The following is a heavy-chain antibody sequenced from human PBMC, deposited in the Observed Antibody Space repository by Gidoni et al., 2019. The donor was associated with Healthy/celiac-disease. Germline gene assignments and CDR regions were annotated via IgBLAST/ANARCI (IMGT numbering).Heavy chain of an antibody. J-gene: IGHJ4*02. V-gene: IGHV3-15*01. CDR3: SREYSSGWMFDY. Sequence: EVQLVESGGGLVKPGGSLRLSCGASGFTFSNAWMSWVRQAPGKGLEWVGRIKSKTDGGTTDYAAPVKGRFTISRDDSKNTLYLQMNSLKTEDTAVYYCSREYSSGWMFDYWGQGTLVTVSS. CDR2: IKSKTDGGTT. CDR1: GFTFSNAW. D-gene: IGHD6-19*01.